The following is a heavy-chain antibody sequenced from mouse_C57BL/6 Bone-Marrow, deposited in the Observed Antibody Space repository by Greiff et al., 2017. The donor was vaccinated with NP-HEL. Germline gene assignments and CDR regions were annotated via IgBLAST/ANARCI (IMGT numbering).Heavy chain of an antibody. J-gene: IGHJ4*01. CDR3: ARWLPLYAMDY. CDR2: INPSNGGT. Sequence: QVQLQQPGTELVKPGASVKLSCKASSYTFTSYWMHWVKQRPGQGLEWIGNINPSNGGTNYNEKFKSKATLTVDKSSSTAYMQLSSLTAEDSAVYYCARWLPLYAMDYWGQGTSVTVSS. V-gene: IGHV1-53*01. D-gene: IGHD2-2*01. CDR1: SYTFTSYW.